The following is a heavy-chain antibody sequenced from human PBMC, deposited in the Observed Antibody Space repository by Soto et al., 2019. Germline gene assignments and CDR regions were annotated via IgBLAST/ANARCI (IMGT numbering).Heavy chain of an antibody. D-gene: IGHD3-3*01. Sequence: SETLSLTCSVSGGSINSSSYFWGWVRQPPGKGLEWIGSIYYSGSTYYNPSLRSRVTISVDTSKNQFSLKLSSVTAADTAVYYCATEPYYDFWSGYSRGWFDPWGQGTLVTVSS. V-gene: IGHV4-39*02. CDR3: ATEPYYDFWSGYSRGWFDP. CDR2: IYYSGST. CDR1: GGSINSSSYF. J-gene: IGHJ5*02.